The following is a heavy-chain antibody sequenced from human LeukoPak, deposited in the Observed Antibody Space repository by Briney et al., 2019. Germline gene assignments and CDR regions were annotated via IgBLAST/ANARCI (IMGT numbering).Heavy chain of an antibody. D-gene: IGHD1-26*01. V-gene: IGHV1-46*01. J-gene: IGHJ4*02. CDR2: INPSGGST. Sequence: ASVKVSCTASGYTFGTHWMHWVRQAPGQGLEWMGIINPSGGSTSYAQKFQGRVTMTRDMSTSTVYMELSSLRSEDTAVYYCARGDIVGATLDYWGQGTLVTVSS. CDR1: GYTFGTHW. CDR3: ARGDIVGATLDY.